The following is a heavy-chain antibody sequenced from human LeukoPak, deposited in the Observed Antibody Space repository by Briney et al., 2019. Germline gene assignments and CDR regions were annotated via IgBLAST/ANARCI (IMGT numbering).Heavy chain of an antibody. J-gene: IGHJ4*02. CDR2: ISNDSVDK. Sequence: GGSLRLSCVGSGFMFSDYYMSWIRQAPGKGLEWVSYISNDSVDKYYVDSVRGRFTISRDNAKKSLHLQMNSLRGEDTAVYYCAREYSWGQGTLVTVSS. CDR1: GFMFSDYY. CDR3: AREYS. V-gene: IGHV3-11*04.